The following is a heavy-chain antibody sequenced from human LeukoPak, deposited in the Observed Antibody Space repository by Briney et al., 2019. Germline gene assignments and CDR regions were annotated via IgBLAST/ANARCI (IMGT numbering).Heavy chain of an antibody. Sequence: GGSLRLSCAASGFTSSDYYMSWIRQAPGKGLEWVSYISSSGSTIYYADSVKGRFTISRDNAKNSLYLQMNSLRAEDTAVYYCARGRIFMVRGVKGVGWFDPWGQGTLVTVSS. CDR1: GFTSSDYY. J-gene: IGHJ5*02. CDR3: ARGRIFMVRGVKGVGWFDP. V-gene: IGHV3-11*01. CDR2: ISSSGSTI. D-gene: IGHD3-10*01.